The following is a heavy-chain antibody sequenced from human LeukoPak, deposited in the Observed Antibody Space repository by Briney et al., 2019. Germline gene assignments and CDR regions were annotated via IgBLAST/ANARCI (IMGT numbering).Heavy chain of an antibody. CDR1: GFTVSNNY. CDR2: IYSGGSI. D-gene: IGHD6-13*01. J-gene: IGHJ4*02. CDR3: ARAQRSSSSRAIEN. Sequence: GGSLRLSCAASGFTVSNNYMSWVRQAPGKGLEWVSVIYSGGSIYYADSVKGRFITSRDNSMNTLNLQMNSLRAEDTAVYYCARAQRSSSSRAIENWGQGTLVTVSS. V-gene: IGHV3-53*01.